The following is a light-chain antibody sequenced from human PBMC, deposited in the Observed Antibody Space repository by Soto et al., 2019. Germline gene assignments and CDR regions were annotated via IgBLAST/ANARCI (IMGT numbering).Light chain of an antibody. CDR3: HQSNSYLGFT. CDR2: KAF. V-gene: IGKV1-5*03. J-gene: IGKJ3*01. CDR1: ERIISG. Sequence: DIHMTQAPSTLAASVGDIVTITCLASERIISGLAWYQQKAGKAPKLLIYKAFSFEIGVASRFSGFASGTAFPHTIGRLQTNDFKAYDNHQSNSYLGFTVDPGHTVDI.